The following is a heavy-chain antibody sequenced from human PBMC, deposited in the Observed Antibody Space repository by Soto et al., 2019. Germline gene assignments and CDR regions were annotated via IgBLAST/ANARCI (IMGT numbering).Heavy chain of an antibody. V-gene: IGHV5-51*01. CDR2: IFPGDSDT. D-gene: IGHD3-16*01. CDR3: VRPNFGALTHFDF. J-gene: IGHJ4*02. Sequence: GESLKISCKAVGYTFTNYWIGWVRQTPGKGLEWMGIIFPGDSDTRYNPSFEGQVTVSADESISTAYLQWNTLKASDTAMYYCVRPNFGALTHFDFWGQGTLVTVSS. CDR1: GYTFTNYW.